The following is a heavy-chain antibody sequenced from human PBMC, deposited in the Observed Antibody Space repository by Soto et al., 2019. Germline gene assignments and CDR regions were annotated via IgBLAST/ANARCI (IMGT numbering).Heavy chain of an antibody. CDR3: ESRTWWQSGGWFEP. CDR1: GGSFSGHY. D-gene: IGHD5-12*01. V-gene: IGHV4-34*01. J-gene: IGHJ5*02. CDR2: INHSGST. Sequence: SETLSLTCAVYGGSFSGHYWSWIRQPPGKGLEWIGEINHSGSTNYNPSLKSRVTISVDTSKNQFSLKLSSVTAADTAVYYCESRTWWQSGGWFEPWVQGTLVTGSS.